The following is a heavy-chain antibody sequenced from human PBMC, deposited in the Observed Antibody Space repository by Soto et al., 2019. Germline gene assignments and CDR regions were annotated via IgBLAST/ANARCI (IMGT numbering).Heavy chain of an antibody. V-gene: IGHV3-23*01. Sequence: EVQLLESGGGLVQPGGSLRLSCAASGFTFSTYSMTWVRQAPGKGLEWVSTIRDSGHSTHYADSVRGRFAISRDNSKNTLFLQMNSLRAEDTGVYYCARVKAQILSSGWYGGDDIWGQGTMVTVSS. J-gene: IGHJ3*02. CDR2: IRDSGHST. CDR3: ARVKAQILSSGWYGGDDI. CDR1: GFTFSTYS. D-gene: IGHD6-19*01.